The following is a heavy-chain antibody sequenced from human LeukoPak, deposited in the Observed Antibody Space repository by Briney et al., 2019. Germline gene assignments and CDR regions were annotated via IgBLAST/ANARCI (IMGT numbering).Heavy chain of an antibody. CDR2: ISYDGSNK. V-gene: IGHV3-30-3*01. CDR1: GFTFSSYA. CDR3: ARGPSRRAYFDY. J-gene: IGHJ4*02. Sequence: PGGSLRLSCAASGFTFSSYAMHWVRQAPGKGLEWVVVISYDGSNKYYADSVKGRFTISRDNSENTLYLQMNSLRAEDTAVYYCARGPSRRAYFDYWGQGTLVTVFS.